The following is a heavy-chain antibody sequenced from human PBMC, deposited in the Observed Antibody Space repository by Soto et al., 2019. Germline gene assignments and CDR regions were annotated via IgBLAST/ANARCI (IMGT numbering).Heavy chain of an antibody. D-gene: IGHD2-15*01. J-gene: IGHJ4*02. CDR2: ISAYNGNT. V-gene: IGHV1-18*01. CDR3: ARDHCSGGSCLDY. CDR1: GYTFTSYG. Sequence: ASVKVSCKASGYTFTSYGTTWVRQAPGQGLEWMGWISAYNGNTNYAQKLQGRVTMTTDTSTSTAYMELRSLRSADTAVYYCARDHCSGGSCLDYWGQGTLVTVSS.